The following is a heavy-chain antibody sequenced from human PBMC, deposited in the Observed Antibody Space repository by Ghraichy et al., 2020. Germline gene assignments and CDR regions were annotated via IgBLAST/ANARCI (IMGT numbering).Heavy chain of an antibody. V-gene: IGHV1-18*01. J-gene: IGHJ4*02. D-gene: IGHD3-22*01. Sequence: SVKVSCKASGYTFTSYGISWVRQAPGQGLEWMGWISAYNGDTNYAQKLQGRVTMTTDTSTSTAYMELRSLRSDDTAVYYCARYYYDSSCYSAEPAGLDYWGQGTLVTVSS. CDR1: GYTFTSYG. CDR2: ISAYNGDT. CDR3: ARYYYDSSCYSAEPAGLDY.